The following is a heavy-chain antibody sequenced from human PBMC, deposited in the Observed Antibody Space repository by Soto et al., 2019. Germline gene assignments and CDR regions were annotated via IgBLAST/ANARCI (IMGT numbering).Heavy chain of an antibody. V-gene: IGHV6-1*01. CDR1: GDSVSSHSAA. D-gene: IGHD3-9*01. Sequence: QVQLQQSGPGLVTPSQTLSLTCAISGDSVSSHSAAWYWIRQSPSRGLYQLGRTYYRYKWYKDYAVSVKSRISTNPDTSKNQFARQLNSVTPEDTAVYYCAIDLPFGWDDILSGYSGFVPWCQGTLVTVSS. CDR2: TYYRYKWYK. J-gene: IGHJ5*02. CDR3: AIDLPFGWDDILSGYSGFVP.